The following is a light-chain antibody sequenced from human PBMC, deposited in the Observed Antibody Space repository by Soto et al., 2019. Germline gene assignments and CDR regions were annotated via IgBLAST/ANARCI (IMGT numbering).Light chain of an antibody. V-gene: IGLV2-23*01. CDR1: SSDVGNYNL. Sequence: PALTQAASVSGSPGQSITISCTGTSSDVGNYNLVSWYQQHPGKAPKLMIYEGSKRPSGVSNRFSASKSGNTASLTISGLQAEDEADYYCCSYAGSSTYYVFGTGTKVTVL. J-gene: IGLJ1*01. CDR2: EGS. CDR3: CSYAGSSTYYV.